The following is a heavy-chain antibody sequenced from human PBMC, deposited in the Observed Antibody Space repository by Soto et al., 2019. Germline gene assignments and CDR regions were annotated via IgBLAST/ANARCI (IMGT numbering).Heavy chain of an antibody. Sequence: QVQLQESGPGLVKPSETLSLICAGSGVSINSYYWSWIRQPPGKALEWIGYIYYSGTTNYNPSLKSRVTISEDTSKKQFSLRLSYVTAADTAVYYCARAGGRYAITAYDVWGPGTLVTVSS. CDR1: GVSINSYY. CDR3: ARAGGRYAITAYDV. V-gene: IGHV4-59*01. CDR2: IYYSGTT. J-gene: IGHJ3*01. D-gene: IGHD1-26*01.